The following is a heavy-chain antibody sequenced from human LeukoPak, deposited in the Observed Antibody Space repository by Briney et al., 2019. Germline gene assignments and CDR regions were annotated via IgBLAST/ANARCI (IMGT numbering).Heavy chain of an antibody. Sequence: GGSLRLSCAASGFTFSSYSMNWVRQAPGKGLEWVSYISSSSSTIYYADSVKGRFTISRDNAKNSLYLQMNSLRAEDTAVYYCAKDCSSTSCQDDAFDIWGQGTMVTVSS. CDR1: GFTFSSYS. J-gene: IGHJ3*02. CDR3: AKDCSSTSCQDDAFDI. D-gene: IGHD2-2*01. CDR2: ISSSSSTI. V-gene: IGHV3-48*01.